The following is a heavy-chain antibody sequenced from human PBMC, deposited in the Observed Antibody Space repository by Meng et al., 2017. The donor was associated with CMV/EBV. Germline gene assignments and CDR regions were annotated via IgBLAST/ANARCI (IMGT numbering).Heavy chain of an antibody. D-gene: IGHD6-6*01. Sequence: GGSLRLSCAASGFTFSSYGMHWVRQAPGKGLEWVAVIWYDGSNKYYADSVKGLFTISRDNSKNTLYLQMNSLRAEDTAVYYCAKDSSSPPGAFDYWGQGTLVTVSS. CDR3: AKDSSSPPGAFDY. V-gene: IGHV3-33*06. CDR1: GFTFSSYG. CDR2: IWYDGSNK. J-gene: IGHJ4*02.